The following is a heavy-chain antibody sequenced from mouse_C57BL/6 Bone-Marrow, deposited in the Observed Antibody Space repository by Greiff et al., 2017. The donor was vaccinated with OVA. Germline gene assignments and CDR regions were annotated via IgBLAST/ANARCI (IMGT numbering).Heavy chain of an antibody. CDR2: IDPSDSYT. J-gene: IGHJ2*01. CDR3: ARDYFDY. Sequence: VQLQQPGAELVMPGASVKLSCKASGYTFTSYWMHWVKQRPGQGLEWIGEIDPSDSYTNYNQKFKGKSTFTVDKSSSTAYMQLSSLTSEDSAVYYCARDYFDYWGQGTTLTVSS. V-gene: IGHV1-69*01. CDR1: GYTFTSYW.